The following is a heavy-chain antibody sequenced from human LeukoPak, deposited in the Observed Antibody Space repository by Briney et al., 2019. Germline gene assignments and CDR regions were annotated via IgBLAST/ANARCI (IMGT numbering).Heavy chain of an antibody. CDR3: ARDRWGRDGYNFDY. D-gene: IGHD5-24*01. V-gene: IGHV3-21*01. J-gene: IGHJ4*02. CDR1: GFTFSSYS. CDR2: ISSSSSYI. Sequence: PGGSLRLSCAASGFTFSSYSMNWIRQAPGKGLEWVSSISSSSSYIYYADSVKGRFTISRDNAKNSLYLQMNSLRAEDTAVYYCARDRWGRDGYNFDYWGQGTLVTVSS.